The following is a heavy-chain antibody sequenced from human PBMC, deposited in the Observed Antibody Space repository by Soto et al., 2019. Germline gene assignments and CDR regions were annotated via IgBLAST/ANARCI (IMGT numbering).Heavy chain of an antibody. V-gene: IGHV3-64*01. CDR2: ISSNGGST. J-gene: IGHJ4*02. CDR3: ARDIAGAVPSVLAY. Sequence: PGGSLRLSCAASGFTFSSYAMHWVRQAPGKGLEYVSAISSNGGSTYYANSVKGRFTISRDNSKNTLYLQMGSLRAEDMAVYYWARDIAGAVPSVLAYGAKGTLVPVSP. CDR1: GFTFSSYA. D-gene: IGHD6-19*01.